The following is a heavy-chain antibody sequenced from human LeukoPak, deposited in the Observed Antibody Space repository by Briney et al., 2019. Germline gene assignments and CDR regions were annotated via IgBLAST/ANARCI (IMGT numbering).Heavy chain of an antibody. V-gene: IGHV1-8*01. D-gene: IGHD4-17*01. CDR3: AGVYYGDYYSVSLNY. CDR2: MNPNSGNT. J-gene: IGHJ4*02. Sequence: GASVKVSCKASGYTFTSYDIHWVRQATGQGLEWMGWMNPNSGNTGYAQKFQGRVTMTRNTSINTAYMELSSLRSEDRAVYYCAGVYYGDYYSVSLNYWGQGTLVTVSS. CDR1: GYTFTSYD.